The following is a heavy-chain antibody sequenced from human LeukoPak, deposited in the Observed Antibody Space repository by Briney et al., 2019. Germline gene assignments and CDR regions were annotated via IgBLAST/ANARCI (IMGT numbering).Heavy chain of an antibody. V-gene: IGHV3-11*03. CDR1: GFTFSAYC. CDR2: ISYSCTYT. D-gene: IGHD7-27*01. CDR3: AMGNWGNSLAYY. J-gene: IGHJ4*02. Sequence: NPGGSLRLSCAASGFTFSAYCMNWIRQAPGKGLEWVSHISYSCTYTDYADSVKGRFTISRDYAQKSLYLQMNSLRVEDTAVYYCAMGNWGNSLAYYWGQGTLVTVSS.